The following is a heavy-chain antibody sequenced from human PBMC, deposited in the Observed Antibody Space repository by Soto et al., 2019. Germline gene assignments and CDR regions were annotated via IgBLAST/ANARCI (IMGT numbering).Heavy chain of an antibody. D-gene: IGHD5-12*01. CDR1: GFTFSSYG. V-gene: IGHV3-30*18. J-gene: IGHJ4*02. CDR2: ISYDGSNK. Sequence: PGGSLRLSCAASGFTFSSYGMHWVRQAPGKGLEWVAVISYDGSNKYYADSVKGRFTISRDNSKNTLYLQMNSLRAEDTAVYYCAKAPVATEDIDYWGQGTLFTVSS. CDR3: AKAPVATEDIDY.